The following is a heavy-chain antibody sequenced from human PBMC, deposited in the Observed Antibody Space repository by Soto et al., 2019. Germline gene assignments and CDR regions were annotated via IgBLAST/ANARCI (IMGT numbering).Heavy chain of an antibody. V-gene: IGHV3-30*18. CDR3: TKWNGGFDY. Sequence: QVQLVESGGGVVQPGRSLRLSCAASGFTFSSYGMHWVRQAPGKGLEWVAVISYDGSYKYYADSVKGRFTISRDNSKNTLYLQMNSLRAEDTAVYYCTKWNGGFDYWGQETLVTVSS. J-gene: IGHJ4*02. CDR1: GFTFSSYG. CDR2: ISYDGSYK. D-gene: IGHD3-16*01.